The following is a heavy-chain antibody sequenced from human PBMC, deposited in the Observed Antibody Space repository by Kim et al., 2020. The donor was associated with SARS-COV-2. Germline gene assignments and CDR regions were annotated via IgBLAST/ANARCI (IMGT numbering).Heavy chain of an antibody. CDR2: ISYDGSNK. Sequence: GGSLRLSCAASGFTFSSYAMHWVRQAPGKGLEWVAVISYDGSNKYYADSVKGRFTISRDNSKNTLYLQMNSLRAEDTAVYYCARDLGGDRNAPMVRGTLDYWGQGTLVTVSS. CDR3: ARDLGGDRNAPMVRGTLDY. V-gene: IGHV3-30*04. CDR1: GFTFSSYA. D-gene: IGHD3-10*01. J-gene: IGHJ4*02.